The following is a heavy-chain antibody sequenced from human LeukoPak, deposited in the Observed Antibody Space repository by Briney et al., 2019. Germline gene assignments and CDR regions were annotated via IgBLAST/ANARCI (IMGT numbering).Heavy chain of an antibody. V-gene: IGHV3-15*04. CDR2: SESKVDGGTP. Sequence: GGSLRLSCAASGFTFSNAWMSWVRQAPGKGLEWVGHSESKVDGGTPDYAAPVKGRFIISRDDSRSTLYLQMNSLKTEDTAVYYCTTHRDYSSGFNFDYWGQGALVTVSS. CDR1: GFTFSNAW. D-gene: IGHD6-19*01. CDR3: TTHRDYSSGFNFDY. J-gene: IGHJ4*02.